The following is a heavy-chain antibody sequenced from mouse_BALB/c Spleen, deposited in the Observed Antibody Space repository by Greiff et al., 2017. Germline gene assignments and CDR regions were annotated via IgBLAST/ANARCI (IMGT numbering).Heavy chain of an antibody. CDR1: GFTFSDYY. CDR2: ISDGGSYT. V-gene: IGHV5-4*02. Sequence: EVQLVESGGGLVKPGGSLKLSCAASGFTFSDYYMYWVRQTPEKRLEWVATISDGGSYTYYPDSVKGRITISRDNAKNNLYLQMSSLKSEDTAMYYCARGRDGSSFDYWGQGTTLTVSS. D-gene: IGHD2-3*01. CDR3: ARGRDGSSFDY. J-gene: IGHJ2*01.